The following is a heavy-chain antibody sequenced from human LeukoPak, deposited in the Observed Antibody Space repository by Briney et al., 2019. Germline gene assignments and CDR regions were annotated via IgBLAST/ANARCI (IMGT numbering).Heavy chain of an antibody. D-gene: IGHD3-9*01. Sequence: GGSLRLSCAASGFTFSSYAMSWVRQAPGKGLEWVLALSGSGGTTYADSVKGRFTISRDNSKNTLYLQMNSLRAEDTAVYYCAKVTGYWYFDLWGRGTLVTVSS. V-gene: IGHV3-23*01. CDR2: LSGSGGTT. J-gene: IGHJ2*01. CDR3: AKVTGYWYFDL. CDR1: GFTFSSYA.